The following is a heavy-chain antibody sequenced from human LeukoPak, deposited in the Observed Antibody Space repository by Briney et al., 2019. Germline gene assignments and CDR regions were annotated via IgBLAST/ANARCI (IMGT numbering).Heavy chain of an antibody. D-gene: IGHD3-22*01. CDR3: ATVYYDSSGYPFDY. CDR1: GFTFSSYW. J-gene: IGHJ4*02. CDR2: IKQDGSEK. V-gene: IGHV3-7*01. Sequence: GGSLRLSCAASGFTFSSYWMSWVRQAPGKGLEWVANIKQDGSEKYYVDSVKGRFTISRDNAKHPLYLQMNSLTAEHPAVYYCATVYYDSSGYPFDYWDQGTLVTVSS.